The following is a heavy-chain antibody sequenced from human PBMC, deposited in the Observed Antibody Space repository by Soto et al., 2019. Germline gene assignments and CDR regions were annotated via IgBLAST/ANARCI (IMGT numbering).Heavy chain of an antibody. CDR1: GYNFPTYW. CDR3: ARLHGEYGVVNYYCYYGMDF. Sequence: GESLKISCKGSGYNFPTYWIGWVRQMPGEGLEWMGIIYPGDSDTRYSPSFQGHITISADKSISTAYLQWSSLKASDTAMYYCARLHGEYGVVNYYCYYGMDFWGQGTTVTVSS. D-gene: IGHD4-17*01. CDR2: IYPGDSDT. J-gene: IGHJ6*02. V-gene: IGHV5-51*01.